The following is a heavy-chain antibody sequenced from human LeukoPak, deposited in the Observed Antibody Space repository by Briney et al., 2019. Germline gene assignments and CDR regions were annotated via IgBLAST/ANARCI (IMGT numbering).Heavy chain of an antibody. CDR1: GFNFRSYS. D-gene: IGHD6-19*01. CDR3: ARDHGSSSGWYDFDY. V-gene: IGHV3-21*01. J-gene: IGHJ4*02. Sequence: GGSLRLSCAASGFNFRSYSMNWVPPAPGKGLEWASSIRSSSSYIYYADSVKGRFTISRDNAKNSLYLQMNSLRAEDTAVYYCARDHGSSSGWYDFDYWGQGTLVTVSS. CDR2: IRSSSSYI.